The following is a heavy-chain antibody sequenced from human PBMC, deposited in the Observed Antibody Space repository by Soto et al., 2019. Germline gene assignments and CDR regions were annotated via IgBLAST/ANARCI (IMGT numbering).Heavy chain of an antibody. CDR2: ISGSGGST. V-gene: IGHV3-23*01. Sequence: EVQLLESGGGLVQPGGSLRLSCVASGFTFSSYAMSWVRQAQGKGLECVSGISGSGGSTYYADSVKGRFTISRDNSKNTLYLQMNSLRAEDTALYYCAKDRKSGSGWYWDYWGQGSLVTVSS. J-gene: IGHJ4*02. D-gene: IGHD6-19*01. CDR1: GFTFSSYA. CDR3: AKDRKSGSGWYWDY.